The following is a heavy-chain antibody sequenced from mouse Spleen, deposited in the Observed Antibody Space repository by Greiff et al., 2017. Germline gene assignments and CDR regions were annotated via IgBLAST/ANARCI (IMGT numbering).Heavy chain of an antibody. Sequence: VQLKQSGPELVKPGASVKISCKASGYSFTDYNMNWVKQSNGKSLEWIGVINPNYGTTSYNQKFKGKATLTVDQSSSTAYMQLNSLTSEDSAVYYCAISMITTRYWYFDVWGAGTTVTVSS. V-gene: IGHV1-39*01. J-gene: IGHJ1*01. CDR1: GYSFTDYN. CDR2: INPNYGTT. D-gene: IGHD2-4*01. CDR3: AISMITTRYWYFDV.